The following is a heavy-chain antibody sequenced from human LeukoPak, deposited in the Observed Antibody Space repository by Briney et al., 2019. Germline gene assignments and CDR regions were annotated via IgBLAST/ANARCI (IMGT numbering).Heavy chain of an antibody. Sequence: ASVKVSCKASGYSFTSYAMNWVRQAPGQGLEWMGWINTNTGNPTYTQGFTGRFVFSLDTSVSTAYLQISSLKAEDTAIYYCAREGGSGLVAGAFDTWGQGTMVTVSS. D-gene: IGHD2-15*01. V-gene: IGHV7-4-1*02. J-gene: IGHJ3*02. CDR2: INTNTGNP. CDR1: GYSFTSYA. CDR3: AREGGSGLVAGAFDT.